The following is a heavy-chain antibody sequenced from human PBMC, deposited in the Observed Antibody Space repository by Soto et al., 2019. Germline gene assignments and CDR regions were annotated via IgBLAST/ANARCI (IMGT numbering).Heavy chain of an antibody. J-gene: IGHJ5*02. CDR1: GFTFSNFW. CDR2: KNQDGTEK. D-gene: IGHD6-19*01. V-gene: IGHV3-7*01. Sequence: EVQLVESGGDSVQPGGSLRLSCAASGFTFSNFWMSWLRQAPWRGLEWVANKNQDGTEKNYLDSVRGRFTISRDNAKNSLSLQIHSLRAEDTAVYYCAKDGSGWSVTWGQGTPVIVSS. CDR3: AKDGSGWSVT.